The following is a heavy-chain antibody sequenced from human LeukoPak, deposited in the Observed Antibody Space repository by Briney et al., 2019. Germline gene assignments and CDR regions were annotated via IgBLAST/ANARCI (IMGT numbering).Heavy chain of an antibody. CDR1: SGSISSNNW. CDR2: IYHSGST. J-gene: IGHJ3*02. CDR3: ARDQGPGIVVVPAANRAFDI. Sequence: PSGTLSLTCAVSSGSISSNNWWSWVRQPPGKGLEWIGEIYHSGSTNYNPSLKRRVTISVDKGKNLFSLKLRFVTAADTAVYYCARDQGPGIVVVPAANRAFDIWGQGTMVTVSS. V-gene: IGHV4-4*02. D-gene: IGHD2-2*01.